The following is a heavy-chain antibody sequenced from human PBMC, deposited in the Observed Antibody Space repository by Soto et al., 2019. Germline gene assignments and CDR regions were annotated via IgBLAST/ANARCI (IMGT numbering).Heavy chain of an antibody. V-gene: IGHV3-21*01. Sequence: PGGSLRLSCAASGFTFSSYSMNWVRQAPGKGLEWVSSISSSSSYIYYADSVKGRFTISRDNAKNSLYLQMNSLRAEDTAVYYCARDSPANSGYDPGTIDYWGQGTLVTVSS. CDR1: GFTFSSYS. CDR2: ISSSSSYI. D-gene: IGHD5-12*01. J-gene: IGHJ4*02. CDR3: ARDSPANSGYDPGTIDY.